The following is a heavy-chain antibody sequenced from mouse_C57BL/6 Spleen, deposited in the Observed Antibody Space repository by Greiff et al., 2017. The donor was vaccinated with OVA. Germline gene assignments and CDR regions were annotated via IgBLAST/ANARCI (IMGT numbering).Heavy chain of an antibody. CDR3: ARGREYDNSQAWFAY. J-gene: IGHJ3*01. D-gene: IGHD2-14*01. CDR1: GFTFSSYA. V-gene: IGHV5-4*01. Sequence: EVHLVESGGGLVKPGGSLKLSCAASGFTFSSYAMSWVRQTPETRLEWVATISDGGSYTYYPDNVKGRFTISRDNAKNNLYLQRSSLKSEDTAMYYGARGREYDNSQAWFAYWGQGTMVTVSA. CDR2: ISDGGSYT.